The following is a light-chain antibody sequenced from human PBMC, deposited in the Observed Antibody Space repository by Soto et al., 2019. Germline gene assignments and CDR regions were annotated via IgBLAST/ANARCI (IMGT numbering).Light chain of an antibody. CDR3: NHYNIYSEA. CDR2: KAY. V-gene: IGKV1-5*03. Sequence: DIQMTQSPSTLSGSVGDRVTITFRASQTISSWLAWYQQKPGKAPKLLIYKAYTLKSGVPSRFSGSGSGTEFTPPISSLQPDNFATNNCNHYNIYSEAFAQGPKLKS. J-gene: IGKJ1*01. CDR1: QTISSW.